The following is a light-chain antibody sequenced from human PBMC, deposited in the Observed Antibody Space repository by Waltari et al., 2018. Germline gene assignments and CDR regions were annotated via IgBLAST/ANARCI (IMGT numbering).Light chain of an antibody. J-gene: IGLJ3*02. CDR2: EVS. CDR1: SSDVGGYDY. V-gene: IGLV2-14*01. CDR3: SSYTSSSLRV. Sequence: QSALTQPASVSGSPGQSITISCTGTSSDVGGYDYVSWYQQPPGKAPKLMIYEVSNRPSGVSRRSSGSKSGNTASLTISGHQAEDEAYYYCSSYTSSSLRVFGGGTKLTVL.